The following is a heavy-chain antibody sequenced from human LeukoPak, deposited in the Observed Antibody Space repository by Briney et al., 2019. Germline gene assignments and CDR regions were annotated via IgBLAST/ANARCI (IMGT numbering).Heavy chain of an antibody. CDR1: GGTFSSYS. J-gene: IGHJ4*02. CDR3: ARAPSGVWSGYPPFDY. CDR2: IIPIFGTA. Sequence: GATVKVSCKASGGTFSSYSISWVRQAPGQGLEGMGGIIPIFGTANYAQKFQGRVTITADESTSTAYMELSSLRSEDTAVYYCARAPSGVWSGYPPFDYWGQGTLVTVSS. D-gene: IGHD3-3*01. V-gene: IGHV1-69*13.